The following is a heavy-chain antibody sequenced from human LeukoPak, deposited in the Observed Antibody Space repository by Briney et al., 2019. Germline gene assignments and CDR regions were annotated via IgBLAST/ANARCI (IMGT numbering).Heavy chain of an antibody. V-gene: IGHV3-23*01. CDR1: GFTFSTYA. CDR3: AKDRPNYFGPGAYYKSKGDY. D-gene: IGHD3-10*01. CDR2: ITSSGGST. J-gene: IGHJ4*02. Sequence: GGSLRLSRAASGFTFSTYAMSWVRQAPGKGLEWVSSITSSGGSTYYADSGKGRFTISRDNSKNTLYLKLNSLRADDTAVYYCAKDRPNYFGPGAYYKSKGDYWGQGTLVTVSS.